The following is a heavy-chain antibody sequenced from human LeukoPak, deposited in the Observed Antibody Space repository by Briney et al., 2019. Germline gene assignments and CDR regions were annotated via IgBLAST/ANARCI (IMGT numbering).Heavy chain of an antibody. CDR3: AREILAPGKTHDY. CDR2: ISSSSSYI. V-gene: IGHV3-21*01. CDR1: GFTFSSYS. Sequence: GGSLRPSCAASGFTFSSYSMNWVRQAPGKGLEWVSSISSSSSYIYYADSVKGRFTISRDNAKNSLYLQMNSLRAEDTAVYYCAREILAPGKTHDYWGQGTLVTVSS. J-gene: IGHJ4*02.